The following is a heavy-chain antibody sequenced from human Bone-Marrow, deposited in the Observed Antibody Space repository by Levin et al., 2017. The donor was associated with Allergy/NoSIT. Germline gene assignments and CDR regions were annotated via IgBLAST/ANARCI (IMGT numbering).Heavy chain of an antibody. Sequence: LSLTCAASGFTFSSYWMHWVHQAPGKGLVWVSRINSDGSSTSYADSVKGRFTISRDNAKNTLYLQMNSLRAEDTAIYYCARDRLGELLPAAGWGQGTLVTVSS. V-gene: IGHV3-74*01. J-gene: IGHJ4*02. CDR3: ARDRLGELLPAAG. D-gene: IGHD1-26*01. CDR2: INSDGSST. CDR1: GFTFSSYW.